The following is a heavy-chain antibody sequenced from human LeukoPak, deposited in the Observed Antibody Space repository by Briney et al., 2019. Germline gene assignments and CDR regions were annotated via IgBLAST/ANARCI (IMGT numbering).Heavy chain of an antibody. Sequence: ASVKVSCKASGYTFTSYYMHWVRQAPGQGLEWMGIINPSGGSTSYAQKFQGRVTMTRDTSTSTVYMELSSLGSEDTAVYYCARERWLHGVHAYNWFDPWGQGTLVTVSS. CDR3: ARERWLHGVHAYNWFDP. V-gene: IGHV1-46*01. D-gene: IGHD5-24*01. J-gene: IGHJ5*02. CDR2: INPSGGST. CDR1: GYTFTSYY.